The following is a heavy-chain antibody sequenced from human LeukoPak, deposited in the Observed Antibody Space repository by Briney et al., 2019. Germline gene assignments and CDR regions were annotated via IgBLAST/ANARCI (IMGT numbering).Heavy chain of an antibody. V-gene: IGHV1-2*02. J-gene: IGHJ5*02. CDR3: ARAILYYYGSGSYHWFDP. D-gene: IGHD3-10*01. CDR2: INPNSGGT. Sequence: ASVKVSCKASGYTFTSYGISWVRQAPGQGLEWMGWINPNSGGTNYAQKFQGRVTMTRDTSISTAYMELSRLRSDDTAVYYCARAILYYYGSGSYHWFDPWGQGTLVTVSS. CDR1: GYTFTSYG.